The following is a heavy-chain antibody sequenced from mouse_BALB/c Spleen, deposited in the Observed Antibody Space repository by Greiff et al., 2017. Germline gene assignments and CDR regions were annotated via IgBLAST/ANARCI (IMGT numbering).Heavy chain of an antibody. CDR3: ARRITSYAMDY. V-gene: IGHV5-6*02. CDR1: GFTFSSYG. Sequence: EVNVVESGGDLVKPGGSLKLSCAASGFTFSSYGMSWVRQTPDKRLEWVATISSGGSYTYYPDSVKGRFTISRDNAKNTLYLQMSSLKSEDTAMYYCARRITSYAMDYWGQGTTLTVSS. CDR2: ISSGGSYT. J-gene: IGHJ2*01. D-gene: IGHD1-1*01.